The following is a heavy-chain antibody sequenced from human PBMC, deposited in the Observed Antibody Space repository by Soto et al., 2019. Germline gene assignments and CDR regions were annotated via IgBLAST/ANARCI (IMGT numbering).Heavy chain of an antibody. CDR2: IIPIIGTA. CDR1: GGTFSSYA. CDR3: ARALGILAAGTPPSPYYYGMDV. V-gene: IGHV1-69*13. Sequence: SVKVSCKASGGTFSSYAISWVRQAPGQGLEWMGGIIPIIGTANYAQKFQGRVTITADESTSTAYMEPSSLISEDMALYYFARALGILAAGTPPSPYYYGMDVWGQGTTVTVSS. D-gene: IGHD6-13*01. J-gene: IGHJ6*02.